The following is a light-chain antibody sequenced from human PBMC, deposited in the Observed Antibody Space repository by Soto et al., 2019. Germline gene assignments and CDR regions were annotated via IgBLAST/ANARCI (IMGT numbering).Light chain of an antibody. Sequence: QSALTQPASVSGSPGQSITISCTGTSSDVGGYNYVSWYQQHPGKAPKLMIYEVSNRPSGVSNRFSGSKSGNTASLTISGLQAEDEAYYYCSSYTSSRPYVFGTGTKVTVL. J-gene: IGLJ1*01. CDR1: SSDVGGYNY. CDR3: SSYTSSRPYV. CDR2: EVS. V-gene: IGLV2-14*01.